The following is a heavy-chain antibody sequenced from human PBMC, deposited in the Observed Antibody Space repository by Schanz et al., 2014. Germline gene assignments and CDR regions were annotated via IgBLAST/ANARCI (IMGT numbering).Heavy chain of an antibody. CDR1: GYTFTSYG. Sequence: QVQLVQSGAEAKKPGASVKVSCKASGYTFTSYGINWVRQAPGQGLEWMGWISAYNGNTNYAQKLQGRDTMTTDTSTSTACMELTSLRFDDTAVYYCARDISAYVGNYFDNWGQGSLVTVSS. V-gene: IGHV1-18*01. CDR2: ISAYNGNT. D-gene: IGHD5-12*01. J-gene: IGHJ4*02. CDR3: ARDISAYVGNYFDN.